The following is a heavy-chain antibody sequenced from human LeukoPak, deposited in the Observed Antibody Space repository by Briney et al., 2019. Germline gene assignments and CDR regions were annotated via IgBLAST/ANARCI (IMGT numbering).Heavy chain of an antibody. V-gene: IGHV4-59*11. CDR1: DDSSSSHY. J-gene: IGHJ3*02. Sequence: SETLSLTCAVSDDSSSSHYWTWIRQPPGKGLEWIGYISYIGSTNYNPSLKSRVTISIDTSKNQFSLKLSSVTAADTAVYYCARDLVTVTKGFDIWGQGTMVSVSS. CDR3: ARDLVTVTKGFDI. CDR2: ISYIGST. D-gene: IGHD4-17*01.